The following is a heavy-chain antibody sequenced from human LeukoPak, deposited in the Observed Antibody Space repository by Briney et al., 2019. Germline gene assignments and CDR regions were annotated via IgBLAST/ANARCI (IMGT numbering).Heavy chain of an antibody. CDR1: GFTFSSYW. D-gene: IGHD3-10*01. V-gene: IGHV3-7*01. J-gene: IGHJ4*02. CDR3: AREVRGSGSYYPPFDY. CDR2: IKQDGSEK. Sequence: PGGSLRLSCAASGFTFSSYWMSWVRQAPGKGLEWVANIKQDGSEKYYVDSVKGRFTISRDNAKNSLYLQMNSLRAEDTAVYYCAREVRGSGSYYPPFDYWGQGTLVTVSS.